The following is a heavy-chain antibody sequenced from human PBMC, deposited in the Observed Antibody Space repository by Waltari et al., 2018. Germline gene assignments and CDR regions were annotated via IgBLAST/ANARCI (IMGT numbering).Heavy chain of an antibody. CDR2: INHSGST. Sequence: QVQLQQWGAGLLKPSETLSLTCAVYGGSFSGYYWSWSRQPPGKGLEWSGEINHSGSTNYNPSLKSRVTISVDTSKNQFSLKLSSVTAADTAVYYCARARVRGVIIRLRYYGMDVWGQGTTVTVSS. V-gene: IGHV4-34*01. D-gene: IGHD3-10*01. J-gene: IGHJ6*02. CDR1: GGSFSGYY. CDR3: ARARVRGVIIRLRYYGMDV.